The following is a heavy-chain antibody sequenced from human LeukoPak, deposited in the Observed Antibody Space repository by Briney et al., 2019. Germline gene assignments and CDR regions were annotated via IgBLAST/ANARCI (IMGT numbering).Heavy chain of an antibody. D-gene: IGHD6-6*01. Sequence: PSETLSLTCTVSGGSISSYYWGWIRQPPGKGLEWIGSIYHSGSAYYNPSLKSRVTISVDTSKNQFSLKLSSVTAADTAVYFCARAKIAARDPNNWFDPWGQGTLVTVSS. J-gene: IGHJ5*02. CDR2: IYHSGSA. CDR1: GGSISSYY. V-gene: IGHV4-38-2*02. CDR3: ARAKIAARDPNNWFDP.